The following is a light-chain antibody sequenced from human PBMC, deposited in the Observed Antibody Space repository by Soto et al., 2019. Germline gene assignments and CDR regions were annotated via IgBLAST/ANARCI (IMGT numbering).Light chain of an antibody. CDR3: QQSYGTPYT. CDR1: QSISSY. CDR2: AAS. J-gene: IGKJ2*01. V-gene: IGKV1-39*01. Sequence: DIQMTQSPSSLSASVGDRVTITCRASQSISSYLNWYQQKPGKAPKVLIYAASSLQSGVPSRFSGSGSGTDFTLTISSLQPEDFATYYCQQSYGTPYTFGQGTKLEIK.